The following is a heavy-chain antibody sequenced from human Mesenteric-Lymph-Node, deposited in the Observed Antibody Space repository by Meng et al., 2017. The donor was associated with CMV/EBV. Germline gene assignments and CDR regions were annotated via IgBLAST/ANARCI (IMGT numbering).Heavy chain of an antibody. CDR1: GFTFSSYP. Sequence: GGSLSLSCTASGFTFSSYPMHWVRQAPGKGLEWVALVSYDGINKYYADSVKGRFTISRDNSKNTLYLQMNSLRAEDTAVYYCARDLNWNFDYWGQGTLVTVSS. J-gene: IGHJ4*02. CDR3: ARDLNWNFDY. V-gene: IGHV3-30-3*01. D-gene: IGHD1-1*01. CDR2: VSYDGINK.